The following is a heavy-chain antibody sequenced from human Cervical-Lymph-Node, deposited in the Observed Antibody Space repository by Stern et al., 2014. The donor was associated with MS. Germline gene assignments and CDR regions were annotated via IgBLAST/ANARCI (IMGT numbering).Heavy chain of an antibody. D-gene: IGHD3-22*01. CDR1: GYTFTAFF. Sequence: QVQLVQSGTKMQKPGASVKVSCKASGYTFTAFFINWVRQAPGQGLEWMGRLNPNSDDPTYAQNFQDRVTLTRDTSIGTAYLELSRLTSDDTAVYYCAREATRIVVGIDYWGQGTQVIVSS. CDR2: LNPNSDDP. J-gene: IGHJ4*02. CDR3: AREATRIVVGIDY. V-gene: IGHV1-2*06.